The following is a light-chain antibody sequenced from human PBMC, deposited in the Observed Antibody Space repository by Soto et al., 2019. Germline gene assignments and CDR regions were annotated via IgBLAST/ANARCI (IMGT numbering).Light chain of an antibody. CDR1: SSDVGGYNY. CDR3: SAYGGSNNFVV. Sequence: QSVLTQPPSASGSPGQSVTISCTGTSSDVGGYNYVSWYQQHPGKGPKLVIYEVTKRPSGVPDRFSGSKSGSTASLTVSRLQAEDEAHYYCSAYGGSNNFVVFGGGTKLTVL. V-gene: IGLV2-8*01. CDR2: EVT. J-gene: IGLJ2*01.